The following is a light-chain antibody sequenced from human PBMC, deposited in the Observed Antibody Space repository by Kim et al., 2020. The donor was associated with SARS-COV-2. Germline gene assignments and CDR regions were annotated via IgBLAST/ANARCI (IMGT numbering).Light chain of an antibody. J-gene: IGKJ5*01. CDR1: RSIRINC. V-gene: IGKV3-20*01. Sequence: PGEKATLSCRASRSIRINCLAWYQQRRGRAPRLLIYGTSSRATDIPDRFSGSGSGTDFTLTISRLEPEDFAVYYRQQYGSSPGITLGRGARLEIK. CDR3: QQYGSSPGIT. CDR2: GTS.